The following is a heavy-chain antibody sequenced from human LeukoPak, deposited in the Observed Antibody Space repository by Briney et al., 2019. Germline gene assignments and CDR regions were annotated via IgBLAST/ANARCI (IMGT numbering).Heavy chain of an antibody. CDR2: ISSSIYI. Sequence: GGSLRLSCAASGFTFSSYSMNCVRQSPGKGVEWVSSISSSIYIYYADSVKGRFTISRDNAKNSLYLQMNSLRAEHTAVYYCARDGGRLGYCSSTRCPDFDYWVQGTQVTVSS. V-gene: IGHV3-21*01. CDR1: GFTFSSYS. D-gene: IGHD2-2*01. J-gene: IGHJ4*02. CDR3: ARDGGRLGYCSSTRCPDFDY.